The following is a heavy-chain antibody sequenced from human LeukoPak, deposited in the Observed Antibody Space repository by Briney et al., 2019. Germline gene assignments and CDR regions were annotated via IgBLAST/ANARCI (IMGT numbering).Heavy chain of an antibody. D-gene: IGHD3-16*01. Sequence: GASVKVSCKASGYTFTAYYMQWVRQAPGQGLEWMGWINANSGDTQYAGKFQGRVTMTRDASISTVYLELTSLGSDDTAVYYCARVRYRLAETYIDYWGQGTLVTVSS. CDR2: INANSGDT. CDR3: ARVRYRLAETYIDY. V-gene: IGHV1-2*02. J-gene: IGHJ4*02. CDR1: GYTFTAYY.